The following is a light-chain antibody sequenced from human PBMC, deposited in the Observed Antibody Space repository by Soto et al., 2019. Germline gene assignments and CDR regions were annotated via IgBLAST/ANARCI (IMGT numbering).Light chain of an antibody. V-gene: IGKV1D-16*01. CDR3: HQYQAYPIT. CDR2: DAS. CDR1: QGISSS. Sequence: IQMTQSPSSLSASVGDTVTITCRASQGISSSLAWFQQKPEKAPKSLIYDASSLQSGVPLRFSASGSGTDFTLTISSLQPEDFATYYCHQYQAYPITFGQGTRLEIK. J-gene: IGKJ5*01.